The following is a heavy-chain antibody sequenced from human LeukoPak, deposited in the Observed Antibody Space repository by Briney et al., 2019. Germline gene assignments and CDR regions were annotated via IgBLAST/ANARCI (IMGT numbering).Heavy chain of an antibody. CDR3: AKDHEIAAATGNNWFDP. CDR2: ISWDGGST. Sequence: GGSLRLSCAASGFTFDDYTMHWVRQAPGKGLEWVSLISWDGGSTYYADSVKGRFIISRDNSKNSLYLQMNSLRTEDTALYYCAKDHEIAAATGNNWFDPWGQGTLVTVSS. V-gene: IGHV3-43*01. D-gene: IGHD6-13*01. J-gene: IGHJ5*02. CDR1: GFTFDDYT.